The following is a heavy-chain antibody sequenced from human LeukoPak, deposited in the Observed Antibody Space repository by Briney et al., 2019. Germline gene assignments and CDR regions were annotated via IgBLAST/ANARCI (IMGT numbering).Heavy chain of an antibody. Sequence: GGSLRLSCVASGFTVSANYMNWVRQAPGKGLEWVSVIYSGGSTHYADSVKGRFTISRDNSKNTLYFQMSSLKVEDTALYYCARGGYDYWFDPWGQGTLVTVSS. V-gene: IGHV3-53*01. D-gene: IGHD5-12*01. CDR2: IYSGGST. J-gene: IGHJ5*02. CDR3: ARGGYDYWFDP. CDR1: GFTVSANY.